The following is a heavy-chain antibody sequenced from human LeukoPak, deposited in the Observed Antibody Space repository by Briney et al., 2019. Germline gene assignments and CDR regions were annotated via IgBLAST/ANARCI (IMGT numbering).Heavy chain of an antibody. Sequence: PSETLSLTCAVYGGSFCGYYWSWIRQPPGKGLEWIGEINHSGSTNYNPSLKSRVTISVDTSKNQFSLKLSSVTAADTAVYYCARGYISSSWYVYWGQGTLVTVSS. J-gene: IGHJ4*02. CDR1: GGSFCGYY. D-gene: IGHD6-13*01. CDR2: INHSGST. CDR3: ARGYISSSWYVY. V-gene: IGHV4-34*01.